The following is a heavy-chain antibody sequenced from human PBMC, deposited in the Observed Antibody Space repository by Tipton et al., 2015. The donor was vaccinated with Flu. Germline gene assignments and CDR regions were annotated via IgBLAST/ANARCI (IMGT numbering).Heavy chain of an antibody. Sequence: GLVKPSETLSLTCTVSGGSIRSSSYYWGWIRQPPHKGLEWVGSISDSGGAYYSPSLKSRVTISVDTSKNQFSLKLSSVTAADTAVYYCARDLYSTGWIWEFWGQGTLVTVSS. CDR1: GGSIRSSSYY. J-gene: IGHJ4*02. CDR2: ISDSGGA. V-gene: IGHV4-39*07. D-gene: IGHD6-19*01. CDR3: ARDLYSTGWIWEF.